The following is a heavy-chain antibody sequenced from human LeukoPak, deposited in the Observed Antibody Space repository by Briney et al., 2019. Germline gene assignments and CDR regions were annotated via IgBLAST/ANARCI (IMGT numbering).Heavy chain of an antibody. D-gene: IGHD4-17*01. Sequence: GGSLRLSCAASGFTFSSYAMNWVRQAPGKGLEWVSAIHTSGDTCYADSVKGRFTISRDTSKNTLYLQINSLRVEDTAVYYCIVFGDSNHWGQGTLVTVSS. CDR1: GFTFSSYA. V-gene: IGHV3-23*05. CDR2: IHTSGDT. J-gene: IGHJ5*02. CDR3: IVFGDSNH.